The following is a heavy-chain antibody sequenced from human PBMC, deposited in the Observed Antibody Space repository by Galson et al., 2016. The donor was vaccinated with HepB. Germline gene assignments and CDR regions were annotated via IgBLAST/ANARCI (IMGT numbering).Heavy chain of an antibody. CDR3: AREVIVATNKSVAFDI. J-gene: IGHJ3*02. D-gene: IGHD2/OR15-2a*01. V-gene: IGHV3-33*01. CDR1: GFTFSRHG. CDR2: ISYDGSNK. Sequence: SLRLSCAASGFTFSRHGIHWVRQAPGKGLEWVAVISYDGSNKYYGDSVKGRFTISRDNAKNTLYLQMNSLRDEDTAVYYCAREVIVATNKSVAFDIWGQGTMVTVSS.